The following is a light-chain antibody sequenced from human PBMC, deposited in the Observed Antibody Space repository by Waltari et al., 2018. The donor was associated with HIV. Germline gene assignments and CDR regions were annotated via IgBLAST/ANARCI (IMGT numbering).Light chain of an antibody. CDR1: ALPRQY. Sequence: SYELTQPPSVSVSPGQTARITCSGDALPRQYAYWYQQKPGQAPVGMIYKDSERPSGIPGRFSGSSSGTTVTLTIRGFQAEDEAEYYCQSADSSGTHYVFGTGTKVTVL. V-gene: IGLV3-25*03. CDR2: KDS. CDR3: QSADSSGTHYV. J-gene: IGLJ1*01.